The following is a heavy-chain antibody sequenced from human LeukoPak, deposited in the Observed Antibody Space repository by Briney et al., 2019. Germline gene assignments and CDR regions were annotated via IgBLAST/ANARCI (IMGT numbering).Heavy chain of an antibody. V-gene: IGHV3-30*02. CDR1: GFTFSSYG. D-gene: IGHD6-19*01. CDR3: AKDWSNSGWYFDY. Sequence: PGGSLRLSCAASGFTFSSYGMHWVRQAPGKGLEWVAFIRYDGSNKYYADSVKGRFTISRDNSKNTLYLQVNSLRAEDMAVYYCAKDWSNSGWYFDYWGQGTLVTVSS. CDR2: IRYDGSNK. J-gene: IGHJ4*02.